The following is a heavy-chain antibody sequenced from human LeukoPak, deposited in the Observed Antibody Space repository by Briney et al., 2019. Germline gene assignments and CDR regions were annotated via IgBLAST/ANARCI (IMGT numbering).Heavy chain of an antibody. CDR2: IFLILGIA. V-gene: IGHV1-69*02. Sequence: SVTVSCKASGGTFTSYTISWVRQPQGQGLEWMGRIFLILGIANYAQKFQGRVTITADKSTSTAYMELSSLRSEDTAVYYSARMSSGSYFGRYYYYGMDVWGQGTTVTVSS. D-gene: IGHD3-10*01. J-gene: IGHJ6*02. CDR3: ARMSSGSYFGRYYYYGMDV. CDR1: GGTFTSYT.